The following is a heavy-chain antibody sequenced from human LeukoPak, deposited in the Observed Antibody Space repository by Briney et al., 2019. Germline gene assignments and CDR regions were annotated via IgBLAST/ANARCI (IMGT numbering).Heavy chain of an antibody. V-gene: IGHV4-38-2*02. CDR1: GYSISSGYY. CDR3: ARLNYYDIPHYFYFYMDV. Sequence: SETLSLTCTVSGYSISSGYYWGWIRQPPGKGLEWIGSISHSGSTYYNPSLKSRVTISVDTSKNQFSLKLSSVTAADTAVYYCARLNYYDIPHYFYFYMDVWGKGTTVTVSS. CDR2: ISHSGST. J-gene: IGHJ6*03. D-gene: IGHD3-22*01.